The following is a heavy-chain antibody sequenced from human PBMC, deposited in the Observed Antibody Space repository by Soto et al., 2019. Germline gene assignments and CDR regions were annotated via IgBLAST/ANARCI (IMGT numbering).Heavy chain of an antibody. CDR3: ARGRLAESITIFGVVIKRGYAHDAFDI. CDR2: MNPNSGNT. CDR1: GYTFTSYD. J-gene: IGHJ3*02. V-gene: IGHV1-8*01. D-gene: IGHD3-3*01. Sequence: GASVKVSCKASGYTFTSYDINWVRQATGQGLEWMGWMNPNSGNTGYAQKFQGRVTITRNTSISTEYIEISSLRSEDTALYYCARGRLAESITIFGVVIKRGYAHDAFDIWG.